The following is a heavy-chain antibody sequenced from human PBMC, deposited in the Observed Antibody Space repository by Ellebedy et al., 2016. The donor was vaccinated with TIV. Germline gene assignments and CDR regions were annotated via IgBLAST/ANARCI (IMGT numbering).Heavy chain of an antibody. CDR2: ISCYTGNT. V-gene: IGHV1-18*01. J-gene: IGHJ6*03. CDR3: ARVRIQLSYYYYYYMDV. CDR1: GYTFTSQG. Sequence: ASVKVSCXASGYTFTSQGISWVRQAPGQGLEWMGWISCYTGNTNYAQKLQGRVTMTTDTSTSTAYMELRSLRSDDTAVYYCARVRIQLSYYYYYYMDVWGKGTTVTVSS. D-gene: IGHD5-18*01.